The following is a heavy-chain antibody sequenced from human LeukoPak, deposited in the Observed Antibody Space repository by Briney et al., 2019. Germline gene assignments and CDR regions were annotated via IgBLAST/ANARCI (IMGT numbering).Heavy chain of an antibody. J-gene: IGHJ3*02. V-gene: IGHV4-59*08. Sequence: SETLSLTCTVSGGSISSYYWSWIRQPPGRGLEWIGYIYYGGSTNYNPSLKSRVTISVDTSKNQFSLKLSSVTAADTAVYYCARHMSEFSGGDAFDIWGQGTMVTVSS. CDR2: IYYGGST. CDR3: ARHMSEFSGGDAFDI. CDR1: GGSISSYY. D-gene: IGHD1-26*01.